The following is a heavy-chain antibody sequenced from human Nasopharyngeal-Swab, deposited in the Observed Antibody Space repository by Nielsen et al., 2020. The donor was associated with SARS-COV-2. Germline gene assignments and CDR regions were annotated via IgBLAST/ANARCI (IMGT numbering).Heavy chain of an antibody. J-gene: IGHJ4*02. CDR3: AKMAGRGYSYGDFEGYFDY. CDR2: ISGSGGST. D-gene: IGHD5-18*01. V-gene: IGHV3-23*01. Sequence: WIRQPPGKGLERVSAISGSGGSTYYADSVKGRFTISRDNSKNTLYLQMSSLRAEDTAVYYCAKMAGRGYSYGDFEGYFDYWGQGTLVTVSS.